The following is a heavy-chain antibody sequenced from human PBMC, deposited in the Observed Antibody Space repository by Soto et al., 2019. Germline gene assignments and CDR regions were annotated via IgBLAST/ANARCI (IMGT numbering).Heavy chain of an antibody. J-gene: IGHJ4*02. V-gene: IGHV3-74*01. CDR3: ARLGVLATGLNE. CDR2: MNSDGSST. CDR1: GFTFSSYW. Sequence: GGSLSLSCAASGFTFSSYWMHWVRQAPGKGLVWVSRMNSDGSSTTCADSVKGRFTISRDNAKNTLYLQMNSLRAEDTAVYYCARLGVLATGLNEWGQGTLVTVSS. D-gene: IGHD2-8*02.